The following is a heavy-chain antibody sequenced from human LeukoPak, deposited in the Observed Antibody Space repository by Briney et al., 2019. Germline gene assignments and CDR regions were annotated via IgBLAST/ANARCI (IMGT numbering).Heavy chain of an antibody. CDR3: TTRVQFG. D-gene: IGHD3-10*01. J-gene: IGHJ4*02. Sequence: PGGSLRLSCAASGFTFSSYWMHWVRQAPGKGLVWVSRINSAGSSTAYADSVKGRFTISRDNAKNTLYLQMNSLRAEDTAVYYCTTRVQFGWGQEPWSPSPQ. CDR2: INSAGSST. CDR1: GFTFSSYW. V-gene: IGHV3-74*03.